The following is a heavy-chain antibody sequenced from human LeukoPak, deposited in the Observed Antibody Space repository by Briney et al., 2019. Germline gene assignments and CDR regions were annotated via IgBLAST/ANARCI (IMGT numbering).Heavy chain of an antibody. CDR1: GGSISSGGYY. J-gene: IGHJ4*02. Sequence: PSETLSLTCAVSGGSISSGGYYWSWIRQPPGKGLEWIGEINHSGTTNYNPSLKSRVAISVDTSKNQFSLKLSFVTAADTAVYYCAQNGYYFESWGQGTLATVSS. V-gene: IGHV4-34*01. CDR3: AQNGYYFES. D-gene: IGHD3-22*01. CDR2: INHSGTT.